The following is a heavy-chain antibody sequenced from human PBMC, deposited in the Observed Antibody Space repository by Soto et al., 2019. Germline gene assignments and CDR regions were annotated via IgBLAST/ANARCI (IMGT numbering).Heavy chain of an antibody. CDR2: MNPNSGNT. V-gene: IGHV1-8*02. CDR3: SRSPFRNDPDRY. CDR1: GYTFNNYD. Sequence: ASVKVSCKASGYTFNNYDIHWVRQAPGHGLEWMGWMNPNSGNTGYAQNFRGRVTMTQNTAKKTVFLQMNSLRDDDTAVYYCSRSPFRNDPDRYWGQGTLVTVSS. J-gene: IGHJ4*02. D-gene: IGHD1-1*01.